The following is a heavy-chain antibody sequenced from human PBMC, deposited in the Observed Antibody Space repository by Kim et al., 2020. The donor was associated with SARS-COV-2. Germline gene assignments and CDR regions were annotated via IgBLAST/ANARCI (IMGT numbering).Heavy chain of an antibody. CDR1: GFTFSNAW. Sequence: GGSLRLSCAASGFTFSNAWMSWVRQAPGKGLEWVGRIKRKSVGGTTDYATSVKGRFTISRDDSENTVYLQMNSLETEDTALYYCTTYEYWGQGTLVTVSS. V-gene: IGHV3-15*05. CDR2: IKRKSVGGTT. CDR3: TTYEY. J-gene: IGHJ4*02.